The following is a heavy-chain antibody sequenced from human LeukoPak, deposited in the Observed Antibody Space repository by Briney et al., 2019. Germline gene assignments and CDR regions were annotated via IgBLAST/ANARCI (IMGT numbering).Heavy chain of an antibody. CDR3: ARRVVVPAATLGAFDI. V-gene: IGHV5-51*01. J-gene: IGHJ3*02. CDR2: IYPGDSDT. Sequence: IYPGDSDTRYSPSFQGQVTISADKSISTAYLQWSSLKASDTAMYYCARRVVVPAATLGAFDIWGQGTMVTVSS. D-gene: IGHD2-2*01.